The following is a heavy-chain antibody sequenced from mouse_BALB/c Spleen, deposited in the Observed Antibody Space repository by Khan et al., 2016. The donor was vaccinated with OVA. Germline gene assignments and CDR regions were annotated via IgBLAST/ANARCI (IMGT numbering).Heavy chain of an antibody. CDR3: VNHGSSSAWFSY. Sequence: QVQLKQSGAELAKPGASMKMSCKASGYTFTSYWMHWVKQRPGQGLEWIGYINPSTDYAEYNQKFKDKATFTADKSSSTAYMQLTSLTSEDSAVYYCVNHGSSSAWFSYWGQGTLVTVSA. CDR2: INPSTDYA. V-gene: IGHV1-7*01. J-gene: IGHJ3*01. D-gene: IGHD1-1*01. CDR1: GYTFTSYW.